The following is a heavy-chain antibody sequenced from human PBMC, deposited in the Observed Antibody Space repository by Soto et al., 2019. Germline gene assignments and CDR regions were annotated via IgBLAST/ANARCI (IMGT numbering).Heavy chain of an antibody. CDR3: ATGVSWIGYFTVDS. Sequence: QVLLVQSGAEVKKPGSSVKISCKASGGSFGNSAINWVRQTPGHGLEWLGGFIPVYRTLNYAQKFQGRVTTTEDESTGTAYMTLNSLASNDTAVYYCATGVSWIGYFTVDSWGQGTRVTVSS. J-gene: IGHJ4*02. D-gene: IGHD3-3*01. V-gene: IGHV1-69*01. CDR1: GGSFGNSA. CDR2: FIPVYRTL.